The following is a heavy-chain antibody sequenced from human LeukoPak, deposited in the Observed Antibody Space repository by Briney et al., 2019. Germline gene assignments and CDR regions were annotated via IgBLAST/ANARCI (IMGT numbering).Heavy chain of an antibody. D-gene: IGHD5-18*01. CDR2: INHSGST. V-gene: IGHV4-34*01. CDR1: GGSFSGYY. CDR3: ARGGDTAMVRMFDY. Sequence: SETLSLTCAVYGGSFSGYYWSWLRQPPGKGLEWIGEINHSGSTNYDPSLKSRVTISVDTSKNQFSLKLSSVTAADTAVYYCARGGDTAMVRMFDYWGQGTLVTVSS. J-gene: IGHJ4*02.